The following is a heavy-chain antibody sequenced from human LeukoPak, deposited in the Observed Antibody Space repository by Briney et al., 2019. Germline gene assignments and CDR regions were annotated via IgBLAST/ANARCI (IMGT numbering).Heavy chain of an antibody. J-gene: IGHJ5*02. Sequence: SETLSLTCTVSGGSISSYYWSWIRQPAGKGLEWIGRIYTSGSTNYNPSLKSRVTMSVDTSKNQFSLKLSSVTAADTAVYYCARVRYFDWSNMDGPFDPWGQGTLVTVSS. CDR1: GGSISSYY. CDR3: ARVRYFDWSNMDGPFDP. V-gene: IGHV4-4*07. D-gene: IGHD3-9*01. CDR2: IYTSGST.